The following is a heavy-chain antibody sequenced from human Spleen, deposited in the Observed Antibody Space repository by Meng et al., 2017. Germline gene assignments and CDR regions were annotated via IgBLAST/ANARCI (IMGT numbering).Heavy chain of an antibody. CDR3: ATEASTGYSTSWYYFDY. V-gene: IGHV4-61*02. D-gene: IGHD2-2*01. CDR1: GGSISGTSYY. J-gene: IGHJ4*01. CDR2: IYAGGST. Sequence: SETLSLTCTVSGGSISGTSYYWSWIRQPAGKGLEWIGRIYAGGSTNYNPSLKSRVVISAGTSKSQFSLHLRSVTAADTAVYYCATEASTGYSTSWYYFDYWGHGTLVTVSS.